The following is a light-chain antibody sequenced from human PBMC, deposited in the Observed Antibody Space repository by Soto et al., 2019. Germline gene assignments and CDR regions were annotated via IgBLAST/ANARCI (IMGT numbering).Light chain of an antibody. CDR3: QQYGSSPT. J-gene: IGKJ1*01. CDR1: QSLSSGY. V-gene: IGKV3-20*01. CDR2: DAS. Sequence: EIVLPQSPGTLSLSPGERVTLSWRASQSLSSGYLAWYQQKCGQAPRLLIDDASRRATGIPERFSGSGSGTDFTLTINRLEPEDFAVYYCQQYGSSPTFGLGTKGDIK.